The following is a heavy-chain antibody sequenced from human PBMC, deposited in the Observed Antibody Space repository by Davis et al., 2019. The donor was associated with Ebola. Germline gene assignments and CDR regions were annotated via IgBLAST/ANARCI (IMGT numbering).Heavy chain of an antibody. CDR1: GYTFTSYG. J-gene: IGHJ3*02. CDR3: ARVSDSSGYYGAFDI. CDR2: ISAYNGNT. Sequence: ASVKVSCKASGYTFTSYGISWVRQAPGQGLEWMGWISAYNGNTNYAQKFQGWVTMTRDTSINTAYMELSRLRSDDTAVYYCARVSDSSGYYGAFDIWGQGTMVTVSS. V-gene: IGHV1-18*01. D-gene: IGHD3-22*01.